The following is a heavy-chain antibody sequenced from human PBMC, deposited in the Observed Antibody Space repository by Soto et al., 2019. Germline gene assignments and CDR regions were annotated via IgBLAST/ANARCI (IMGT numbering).Heavy chain of an antibody. V-gene: IGHV4-31*03. J-gene: IGHJ4*02. D-gene: IGHD3-22*01. CDR3: AGSDYYDTSGYYYRVDY. Sequence: PSETLSLTCTVSGGSISSVGYYWSWIRQHPGKGLEWIGYIYYSGSTYYNPSLKSRVTISEDTSKNQFSLKLSSVTAADTAVYYCAGSDYYDTSGYYYRVDYWGQGTLVTVSS. CDR2: IYYSGST. CDR1: GGSISSVGYY.